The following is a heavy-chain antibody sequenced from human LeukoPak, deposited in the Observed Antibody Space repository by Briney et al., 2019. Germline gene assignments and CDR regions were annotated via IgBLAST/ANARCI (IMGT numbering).Heavy chain of an antibody. D-gene: IGHD3-16*02. V-gene: IGHV4-61*02. CDR1: GGSISSGGYY. CDR3: ARGTYVWGSYRYKGDAFDI. CDR2: IYTSGST. Sequence: SETLSLTCTVSGGSISSGGYYWSWIRQPAGKGLEWIGRIYTSGSTNYNPSLKSRVTMSVDTSKNQFSLKLSSVTAADTAVYYCARGTYVWGSYRYKGDAFDIWGQGTMVTVSS. J-gene: IGHJ3*02.